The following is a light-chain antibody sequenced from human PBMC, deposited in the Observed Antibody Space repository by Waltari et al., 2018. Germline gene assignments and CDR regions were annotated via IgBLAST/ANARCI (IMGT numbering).Light chain of an antibody. J-gene: IGLJ2*01. CDR1: SGSVSPSYY. CDR3: VLYMGGGILV. CDR2: STS. V-gene: IGLV8-61*01. Sequence: QTVVTQEPSFSVSPGGTVTLTCGLSSGSVSPSYYPSWYQQTPGQAPRTLISSTSTRYSGVPDRFSGSILGNKAALTITGAQADDECDYYCVLYMGGGILVFGGGTKLTVL.